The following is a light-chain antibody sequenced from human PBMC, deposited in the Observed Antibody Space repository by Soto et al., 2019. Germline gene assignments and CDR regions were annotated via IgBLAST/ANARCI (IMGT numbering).Light chain of an antibody. Sequence: DIQMTPSPSPLSASVGDRGTITFRASQSISGYLTWFQQKPGKAPKLLIHGAFRLRSGVPSRFSGSGSGTDFTLTISSLQPEDFATYYCQQTFKTPLTFGGGTKVDIK. CDR1: QSISGY. V-gene: IGKV1-39*01. CDR2: GAF. CDR3: QQTFKTPLT. J-gene: IGKJ4*01.